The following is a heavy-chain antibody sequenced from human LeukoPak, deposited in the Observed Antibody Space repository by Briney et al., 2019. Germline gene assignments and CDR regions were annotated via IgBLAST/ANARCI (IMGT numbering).Heavy chain of an antibody. D-gene: IGHD3-10*01. V-gene: IGHV3-30*02. CDR3: AKDSSTYYYGSGSYGGSVDY. Sequence: PGGTLRLSCAASGFTFSTYGMNWVRQAPGKGLEWVAFIRYDGSNKYYADSVKGRFTISRDNSKNTLFLQMNSLRAEDTAVYYCAKDSSTYYYGSGSYGGSVDYWGQGTLVTVSS. CDR1: GFTFSTYG. CDR2: IRYDGSNK. J-gene: IGHJ4*02.